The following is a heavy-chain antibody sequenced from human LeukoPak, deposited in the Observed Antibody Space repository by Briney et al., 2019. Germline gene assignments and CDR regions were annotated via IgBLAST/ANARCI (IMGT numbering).Heavy chain of an antibody. CDR1: GFTFSSYS. V-gene: IGHV3-21*01. CDR3: ARGHSDYYDSRGYFFDY. CDR2: ISSSSSYI. J-gene: IGHJ4*02. D-gene: IGHD3-22*01. Sequence: PGGSLRLSCAASGFTFSSYSMNWVRQAPGKGLEWVSSISSSSSYIYYADSVKGRFTISRDNAKNSLYLQMDSLRAEDTAVYYCARGHSDYYDSRGYFFDYWGQGTLVTVSS.